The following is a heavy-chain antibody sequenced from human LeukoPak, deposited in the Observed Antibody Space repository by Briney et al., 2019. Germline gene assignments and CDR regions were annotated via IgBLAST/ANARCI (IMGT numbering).Heavy chain of an antibody. Sequence: GGSLRLSCAASGFTFSNAWMSWVRQAPGKGLEWVGRIKSKTDGGTTDYAAPVKGRFTISRDDSKNTLYLQMNSLKTEDTAVYYCTTDSSSWLGVFDYWDQGTLVTVSS. J-gene: IGHJ4*02. CDR2: IKSKTDGGTT. CDR3: TTDSSSWLGVFDY. D-gene: IGHD6-13*01. V-gene: IGHV3-15*01. CDR1: GFTFSNAW.